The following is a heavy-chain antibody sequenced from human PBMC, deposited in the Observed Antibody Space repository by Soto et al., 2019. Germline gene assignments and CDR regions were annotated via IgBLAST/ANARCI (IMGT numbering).Heavy chain of an antibody. J-gene: IGHJ6*03. CDR1: GFTFSGSA. CDR2: IRSKANRYAT. V-gene: IGHV3-73*01. CDR3: TRPTTCTGTSCYARGRYYYYLDG. D-gene: IGHD2-2*01. Sequence: EVQLVESGGGLVQPGGSLKLSCAASGFTFSGSAMHWVRQASGKGLEWVGRIRSKANRYATAYAASVKGRFTISRDDSKNTAYLQMNSLKTEDTAVDYCTRPTTCTGTSCYARGRYYYYLDGWGKGTTVTVSS.